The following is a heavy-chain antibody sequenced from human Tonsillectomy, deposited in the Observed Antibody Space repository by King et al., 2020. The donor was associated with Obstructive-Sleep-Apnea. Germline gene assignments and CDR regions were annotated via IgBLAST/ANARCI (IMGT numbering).Heavy chain of an antibody. J-gene: IGHJ1*01. CDR2: ISGSGDNS. V-gene: IGHV3-23*04. Sequence: VQLVESGGRLVQPGGALRLSCAASGFPFSRYAMTWVRQAPGKGLEWVSAISGSGDNSHYADSVKGRFTISRDNFKNTLYLQMNNLRGEDTAVYYCAKDVKWDRSAEYFQEWGQGTLVIVSS. CDR1: GFPFSRYA. CDR3: AKDVKWDRSAEYFQE. D-gene: IGHD1-26*01.